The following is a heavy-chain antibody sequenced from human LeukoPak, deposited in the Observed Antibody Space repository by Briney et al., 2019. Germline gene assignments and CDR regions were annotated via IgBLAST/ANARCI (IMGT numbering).Heavy chain of an antibody. V-gene: IGHV3-23*01. CDR1: GFTVSSYG. J-gene: IGHJ4*02. CDR2: ISGSGGST. D-gene: IGHD3-10*01. Sequence: GGSLRLSCAASGFTVSSYGMSWVRQAPGKGLEWVSAISGSGGSTYYADSVKGRFTISRNNSKNTLYLQMNSLRAEDTAVYYCAKDRGTMVRGVIRYYFDYWGQGTLVTVSS. CDR3: AKDRGTMVRGVIRYYFDY.